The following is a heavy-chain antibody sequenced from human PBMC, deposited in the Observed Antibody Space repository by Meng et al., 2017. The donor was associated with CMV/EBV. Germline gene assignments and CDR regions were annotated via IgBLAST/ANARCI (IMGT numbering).Heavy chain of an antibody. CDR3: AKDLVPGYCSSTSCYLRPYYYYGMDV. CDR2: IWYDGSNK. V-gene: IGHV3-33*06. CDR1: GFTFSSYG. J-gene: IGHJ6*02. Sequence: GESLKISCAASGFTFSSYGMHWVRRAPGKGLEWVAVIWYDGSNKYYADSVKGRFTISRDNSKNTLYLQMNSLRAEDTAVYYCAKDLVPGYCSSTSCYLRPYYYYGMDVWGQGTTVTVSS. D-gene: IGHD2-2*01.